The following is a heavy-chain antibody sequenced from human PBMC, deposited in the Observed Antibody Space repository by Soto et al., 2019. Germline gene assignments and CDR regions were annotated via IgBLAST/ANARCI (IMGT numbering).Heavy chain of an antibody. V-gene: IGHV5-51*01. J-gene: IGHJ5*02. CDR2: IYPGDSDT. Sequence: PGESLKISCKGSGYSFTSYWIGWVRQMPGKGLEWMGIIYPGDSDTRYSPSFQGQVTISADKSISTAYLQWSSLKASDTAMYYCARHGPSYGSGTDSGWFDPWGQGTLVTVSS. CDR1: GYSFTSYW. CDR3: ARHGPSYGSGTDSGWFDP. D-gene: IGHD3-10*01.